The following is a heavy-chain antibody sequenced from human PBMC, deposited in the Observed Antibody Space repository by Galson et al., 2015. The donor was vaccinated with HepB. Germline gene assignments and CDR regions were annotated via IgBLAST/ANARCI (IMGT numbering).Heavy chain of an antibody. J-gene: IGHJ4*02. CDR1: GFTFSTYG. CDR3: AKDQVVGIPYEGFDY. Sequence: SLRLSCAASGFTFSTYGMHWVRQAPGKGLEWVALISYDGDIKYYADSVKGRFTISRDNSKNTMYLQMDDLRADDTAVFYCAKDQVVGIPYEGFDYWGQGTLVTVSS. CDR2: ISYDGDIK. D-gene: IGHD2-15*01. V-gene: IGHV3-30*18.